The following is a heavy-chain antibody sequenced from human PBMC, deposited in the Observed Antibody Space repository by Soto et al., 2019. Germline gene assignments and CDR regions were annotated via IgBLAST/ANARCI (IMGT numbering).Heavy chain of an antibody. D-gene: IGHD3-10*01. Sequence: GESRKISCKGSGYTFSTYWIAWVRQMPGKGLEWMGLIYPSDSDTKYSPAFQGQVTISADKSINTVYLQWTSLEASDSGMYYCARKFAPEFFDSWGQGTLVTVSS. CDR3: ARKFAPEFFDS. J-gene: IGHJ4*02. CDR2: IYPSDSDT. V-gene: IGHV5-51*01. CDR1: GYTFSTYW.